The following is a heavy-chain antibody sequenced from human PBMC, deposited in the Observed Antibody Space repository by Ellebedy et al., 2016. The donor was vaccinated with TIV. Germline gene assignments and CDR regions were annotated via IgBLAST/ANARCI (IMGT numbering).Heavy chain of an antibody. CDR3: ARALVRAGKYFDS. Sequence: AASVKVSCKASGGTFSSYAINWVRQAPGQGLEWMGGIIPIFATTHYAEKFQGRVTITADESTSTAYMEVSRLRSEDTAFYYCARALVRAGKYFDSWGQGALVTVSS. CDR1: GGTFSSYA. CDR2: IIPIFATT. D-gene: IGHD3-10*01. V-gene: IGHV1-69*13. J-gene: IGHJ4*02.